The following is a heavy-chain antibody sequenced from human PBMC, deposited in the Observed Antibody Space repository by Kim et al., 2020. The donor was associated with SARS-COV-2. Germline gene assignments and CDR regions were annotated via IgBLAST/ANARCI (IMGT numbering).Heavy chain of an antibody. Sequence: SETLSLTCAVYGGSFSGYYWSWIRQPPGKGLEWIGEINHSGSTNYNPSLKSRVTISVDTSKNQFSLKLSSVTAADTAVYYCARSGYQRNWFDPWGQGTLVTVSS. CDR3: ARSGYQRNWFDP. CDR2: INHSGST. CDR1: GGSFSGYY. D-gene: IGHD2-2*01. J-gene: IGHJ5*02. V-gene: IGHV4-34*01.